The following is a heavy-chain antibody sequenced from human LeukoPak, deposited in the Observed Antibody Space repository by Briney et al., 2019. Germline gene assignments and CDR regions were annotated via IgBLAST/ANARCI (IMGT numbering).Heavy chain of an antibody. CDR2: IYYSGST. J-gene: IGHJ5*02. CDR1: GGSISSSSYY. V-gene: IGHV4-39*07. D-gene: IGHD5-24*01. CDR3: AREGGDGYRGWFDP. Sequence: SETLSLTCTVSGGSISSSSYYWGWIRQPPGKGLEWIGSIYYSGSTYYNPSLKSRVTISVDTSKNQFSLKLSSVTAADTAVYYCAREGGDGYRGWFDPWGQGTLVTVSS.